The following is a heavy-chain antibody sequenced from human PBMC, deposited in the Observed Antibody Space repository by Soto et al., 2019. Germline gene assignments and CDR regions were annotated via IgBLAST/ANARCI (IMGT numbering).Heavy chain of an antibody. Sequence: QVQLVESGGGVVQPGTSLRLSCSASGFTLSGVDMHWVRQAPGKGLEWVAVMSYDGRNQYYADSVKGRFTXXXDISKXXXXXXXXXXXXXXXAVYYCAKGGWYTSSSRSDCWGQGTLVTVSS. CDR1: GFTLSGVD. D-gene: IGHD6-6*01. V-gene: IGHV3-30*03. J-gene: IGHJ4*02. CDR3: AKGGWYTSSSRSDC. CDR2: MSYDGRNQ.